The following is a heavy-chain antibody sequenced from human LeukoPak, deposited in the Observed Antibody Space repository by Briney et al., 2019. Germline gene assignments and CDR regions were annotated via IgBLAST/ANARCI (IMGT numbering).Heavy chain of an antibody. D-gene: IGHD3-10*01. V-gene: IGHV4-59*01. CDR1: GGSISSYY. CDR2: IYYGGST. CDR3: ARSRQASGLFNS. Sequence: PSETLSLTCTVSGGSISSYYWSWIRQPPGKGLEWIGYIYYGGSTNYNPSLKSRVTISVDTSKNQFSLKLSSVTAADTAVYYCARSRQASGLFNSWGQGTLVVVSS. J-gene: IGHJ5*01.